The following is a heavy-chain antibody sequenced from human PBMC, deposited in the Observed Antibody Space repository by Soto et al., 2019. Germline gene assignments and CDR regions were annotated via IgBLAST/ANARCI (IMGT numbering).Heavy chain of an antibody. D-gene: IGHD3-22*01. J-gene: IGHJ6*02. V-gene: IGHV4-4*02. CDR2: IYHSGST. CDR1: GGSISSSNW. CDR3: ARGQDYYDSSGYPHYYYYGMDV. Sequence: SETLSLTCAVSGGSISSSNWWSWVRQPPGKGLEWIGEIYHSGSTNYNPSLKSRVTISVEKSKNQFSLKLSSVTAADTAVYYCARGQDYYDSSGYPHYYYYGMDVWGQGTPVTVSS.